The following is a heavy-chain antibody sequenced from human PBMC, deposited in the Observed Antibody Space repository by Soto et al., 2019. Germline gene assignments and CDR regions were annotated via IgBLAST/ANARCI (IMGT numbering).Heavy chain of an antibody. CDR1: GFIFGDYA. Sequence: EVQLVESGGNLVQPGGSLRLSCAASGFIFGDYAMSWVRQAPGKGLEWISLVRGSSDNTYYAESVRGRFPISRDNSRNALYLQMNSLRVDDTAIYYCAKDWTHHDYWGQGTLVTVSS. CDR3: AKDWTHHDY. D-gene: IGHD3-3*01. CDR2: VRGSSDNT. J-gene: IGHJ4*02. V-gene: IGHV3-23*04.